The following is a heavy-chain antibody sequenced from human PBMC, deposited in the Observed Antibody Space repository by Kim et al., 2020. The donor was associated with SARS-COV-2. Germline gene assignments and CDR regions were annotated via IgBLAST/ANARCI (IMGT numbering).Heavy chain of an antibody. J-gene: IGHJ6*02. D-gene: IGHD6-13*01. CDR3: ATAFALASAGGGNTYYYGMDV. V-gene: IGHV1-24*01. CDR1: GYTLTELS. Sequence: ASVKVSCKVSGYTLTELSMHWVRQAPGKGLEWMGGFDPEDAETIYAQKFQGRVTMTEDTSTDTAYMELSSLRSEDTAVYYCATAFALASAGGGNTYYYGMDVWGQGTTVTVSS. CDR2: FDPEDAET.